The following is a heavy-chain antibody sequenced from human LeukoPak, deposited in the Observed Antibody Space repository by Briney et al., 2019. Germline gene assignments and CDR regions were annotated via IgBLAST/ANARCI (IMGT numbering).Heavy chain of an antibody. CDR2: ISGSGGTT. CDR1: GFTFSSYA. V-gene: IGHV3-23*01. D-gene: IGHD1-26*01. Sequence: PGGSLKLSCAASGFTFSSYAMRWVRQAPGKGLEWVSGISGSGGTTHYADSVKGRFTISRDNSKNTLYLQMNSLRAEDTAVYYCAKDNGGRGAFDYWGQGTLVTVSS. J-gene: IGHJ4*02. CDR3: AKDNGGRGAFDY.